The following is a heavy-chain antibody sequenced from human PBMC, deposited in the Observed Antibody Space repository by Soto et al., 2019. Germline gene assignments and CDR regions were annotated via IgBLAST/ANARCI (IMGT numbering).Heavy chain of an antibody. D-gene: IGHD3-22*01. CDR3: ARXPLPGPKKYHYDSSGYN. J-gene: IGHJ4*02. Sequence: SETLSLTCTVSGGSISSGGYYWSWIRQHPGKGLEWIGYIYYSGSTYYNPSLKSRVTISVDTSKNQFSLKLSSVTAADTAVYYCARXPLPGPKKYHYDSSGYNWGQGTLVTVSS. V-gene: IGHV4-31*03. CDR2: IYYSGST. CDR1: GGSISSGGYY.